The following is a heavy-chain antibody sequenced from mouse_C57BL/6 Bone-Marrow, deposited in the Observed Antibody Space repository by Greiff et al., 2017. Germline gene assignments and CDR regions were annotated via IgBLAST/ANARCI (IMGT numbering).Heavy chain of an antibody. J-gene: IGHJ2*01. CDR3: ARSGSSLVDFDY. CDR2: IFPGSGST. Sequence: VKLQQSGPELVKPGASVKISCEASGYTFTDYYINWVKQRPGQGLEWIGWIFPGSGSTYYNEKVKGKATLTVDKASSTAYMLLSSLTSEDSAVYFCARSGSSLVDFDYWGQGTTLTVSS. CDR1: GYTFTDYY. D-gene: IGHD1-1*01. V-gene: IGHV1-75*01.